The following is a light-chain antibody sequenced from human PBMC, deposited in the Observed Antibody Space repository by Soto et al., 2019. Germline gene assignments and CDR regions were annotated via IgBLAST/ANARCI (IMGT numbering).Light chain of an antibody. CDR2: EAS. J-gene: IGKJ1*01. Sequence: ELVFTQSPATLSLSPGERATLSCRASQSVSSYLAWYQQKPGQAPRLLMYEASNRATGIPARFSGGGSGTDLTITISSLEPEDFEVYYCQQRSDWPWTFGQGTKVDIK. CDR3: QQRSDWPWT. V-gene: IGKV3-11*01. CDR1: QSVSSY.